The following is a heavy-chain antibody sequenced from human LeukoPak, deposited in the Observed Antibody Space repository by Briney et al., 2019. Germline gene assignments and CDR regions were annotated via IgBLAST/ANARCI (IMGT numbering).Heavy chain of an antibody. D-gene: IGHD3-10*01. CDR1: GGSISSYY. J-gene: IGHJ5*02. Sequence: SETLSLTCTVSGGSISSYYWIWIRQPPGKGLEWIGYIPYSGSTYYNPSLKSRVAISVDTSRNQLSLQLSSVTAADTAVYYCARHKNYGSGRRVDPWGQGTLVTASS. CDR2: IPYSGST. V-gene: IGHV4-59*08. CDR3: ARHKNYGSGRRVDP.